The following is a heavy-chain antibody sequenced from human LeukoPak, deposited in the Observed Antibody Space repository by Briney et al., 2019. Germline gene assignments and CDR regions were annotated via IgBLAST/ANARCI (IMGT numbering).Heavy chain of an antibody. CDR1: GGSFSGYF. D-gene: IGHD3-16*02. V-gene: IGHV4-34*01. J-gene: IGHJ4*02. Sequence: KASETLSLTCAVYGGSFSGYFWTWIRQPPGKGLEWIGEIDRSGSTYYNPSLKSRVTISVDTSKNQFSLKLSSVTAADTAVYYCARGANKPSYDYIWGTYRTGWYFDYWGQGTLVTVSS. CDR2: IDRSGST. CDR3: ARGANKPSYDYIWGTYRTGWYFDY.